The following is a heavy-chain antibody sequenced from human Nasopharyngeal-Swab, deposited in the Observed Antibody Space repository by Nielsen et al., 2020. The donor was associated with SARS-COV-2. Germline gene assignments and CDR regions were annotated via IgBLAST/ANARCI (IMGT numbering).Heavy chain of an antibody. CDR2: INHSGST. CDR3: ARGYCSGGSCYLGVDY. V-gene: IGHV4-34*01. J-gene: IGHJ4*02. D-gene: IGHD2-15*01. Sequence: RQAPGKGLEWIGEINHSGSTNYNPSLKSRVTISVDTSKNQFSLKLSSVTAADTAVYYCARGYCSGGSCYLGVDYWGQGTLVTVSS.